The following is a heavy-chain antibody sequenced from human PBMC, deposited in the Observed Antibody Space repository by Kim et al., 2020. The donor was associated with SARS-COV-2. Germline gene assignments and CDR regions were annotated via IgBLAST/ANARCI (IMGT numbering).Heavy chain of an antibody. V-gene: IGHV4-59*11. CDR2: MFHDGSS. J-gene: IGHJ4*02. CDR3: ARELGRLIDY. D-gene: IGHD3-16*01. Sequence: SETLSLTCSVSGDSMTNHFWTWIRQPPGKALELIGYMFHDGSSNYNPSLRSRATILVDTSKKYFSLRLTSVTAADTAIYYCARELGRLIDYWGRGTQVTVSS. CDR1: GDSMTNHF.